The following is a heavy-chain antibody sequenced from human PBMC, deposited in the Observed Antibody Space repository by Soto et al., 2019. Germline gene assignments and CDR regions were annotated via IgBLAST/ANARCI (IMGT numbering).Heavy chain of an antibody. CDR1: GGSVSSVSYF. Sequence: QVQLQESGPGLVKPSETLSLTCTVSGGSVSSVSYFWSWIRQPPGKGLECIGYMFYSGSTNYNPSLKSRVTISVDTPKNQFSLSLSSVTAADTAVYYCARLDCSGGSCYSGWFDPWGQGTQVTVSS. J-gene: IGHJ5*02. CDR2: MFYSGST. D-gene: IGHD2-15*01. CDR3: ARLDCSGGSCYSGWFDP. V-gene: IGHV4-61*01.